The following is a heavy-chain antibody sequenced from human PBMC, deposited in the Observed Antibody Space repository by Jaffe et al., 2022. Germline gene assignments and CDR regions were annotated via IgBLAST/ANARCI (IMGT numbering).Heavy chain of an antibody. CDR1: GYNFASYY. J-gene: IGHJ4*02. Sequence: EVQLVQSGAEVKKSGESLNISCTVSGYNFASYYIGWVRQMTGKGLEWMGVIYPGSSETRYSPSFQGQVTISADKSTSTAYLHWRSLKASDTGIYYCVNPNDYGDYWGQGTLVTVSS. V-gene: IGHV5-51*03. D-gene: IGHD5-12*01. CDR2: IYPGSSET. CDR3: VNPNDYGDY.